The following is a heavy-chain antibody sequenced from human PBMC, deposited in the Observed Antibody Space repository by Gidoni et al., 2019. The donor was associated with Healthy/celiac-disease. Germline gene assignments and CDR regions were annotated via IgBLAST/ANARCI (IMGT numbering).Heavy chain of an antibody. CDR2: ISSSGSTI. CDR3: ARDFGYYYGSGST. Sequence: LEWVSYISSSGSTIYYADSVKGRFTISRDNAKNSLYLQMNSLRAEDTAVYYCARDFGYYYGSGSTWGQGTLVTVSS. J-gene: IGHJ4*02. V-gene: IGHV3-11*01. D-gene: IGHD3-10*01.